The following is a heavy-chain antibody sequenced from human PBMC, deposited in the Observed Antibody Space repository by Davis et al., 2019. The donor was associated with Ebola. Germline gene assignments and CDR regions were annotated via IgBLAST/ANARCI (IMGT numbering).Heavy chain of an antibody. V-gene: IGHV4-34*01. CDR3: AREFYYDTRGHRYDAFGI. Sequence: SQTLSLTCAVYGGSFSGYYWSWIRQPPGKGLEWIGEINHSGSTKYNPSLKSRVTISVDTSKNQFSLKLSSVTAADTAVYYCAREFYYDTRGHRYDAFGIWGQGTMVSVSS. CDR1: GGSFSGYY. CDR2: INHSGST. D-gene: IGHD3-22*01. J-gene: IGHJ3*02.